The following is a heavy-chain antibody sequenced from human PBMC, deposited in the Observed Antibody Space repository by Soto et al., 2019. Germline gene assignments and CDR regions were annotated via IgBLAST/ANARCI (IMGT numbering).Heavy chain of an antibody. D-gene: IGHD1-26*01. Sequence: VQLLESGGGLVQPGGSLRLSCAAYGFTFSSYAMRWVRQAPVKGLEWVSAISGRGGSTYYTDSWKGRFTTSRHNSKNTLYLQMTTLRAEYTAVYYCARRGSGTYYDYWGQGTLVTVPS. J-gene: IGHJ4*02. V-gene: IGHV3-23*01. CDR1: GFTFSSYA. CDR2: ISGRGGST. CDR3: ARRGSGTYYDY.